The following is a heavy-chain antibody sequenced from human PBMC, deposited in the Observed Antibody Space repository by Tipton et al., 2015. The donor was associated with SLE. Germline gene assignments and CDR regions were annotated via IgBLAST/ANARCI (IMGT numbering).Heavy chain of an antibody. Sequence: SLRLSCAASGFTFSSYAMHWVRQAPGKGLEWVAVISYDGSNKYYADSVKGRFTISRDNSKNTLYLQMNSLRAEDTAVYYCAKDQEACRPARTSHCYIDYWGQGTLVTVSS. CDR3: AKDQEACRPARTSHCYIDY. V-gene: IGHV3-30*04. CDR1: GFTFSSYA. D-gene: IGHD2-2*01. CDR2: ISYDGSNK. J-gene: IGHJ4*02.